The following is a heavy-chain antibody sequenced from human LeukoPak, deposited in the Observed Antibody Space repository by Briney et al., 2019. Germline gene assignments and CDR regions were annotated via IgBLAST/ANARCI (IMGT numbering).Heavy chain of an antibody. CDR2: VSGSGGAT. Sequence: PGGSLRLSCAASGFTFSSYAMSWVRQAPGKGLEWVSAVSGSGGATYYADSVKGRLTISRDNSKNTLYLQMNSLRAEDTAVYYCAKDSVPGSSSWYYFDYWGQGTLVTVSS. CDR3: AKDSVPGSSSWYYFDY. J-gene: IGHJ4*02. D-gene: IGHD6-13*01. V-gene: IGHV3-23*01. CDR1: GFTFSSYA.